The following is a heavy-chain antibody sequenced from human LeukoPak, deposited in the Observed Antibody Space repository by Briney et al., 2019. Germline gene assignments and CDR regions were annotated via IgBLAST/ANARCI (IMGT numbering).Heavy chain of an antibody. J-gene: IGHJ4*02. Sequence: SETLSLTCTVSGGSISSSSYYWGWIRQPPGKGLEWIGSIYYSGSTYYNPSLKSRVTISVDTSKNQFSLKLSSVTAADTAVYYCARRGTYYYDSSSYYTPDWGQGTLVTVSS. V-gene: IGHV4-39*01. D-gene: IGHD3-22*01. CDR1: GGSISSSSYY. CDR3: ARRGTYYYDSSSYYTPD. CDR2: IYYSGST.